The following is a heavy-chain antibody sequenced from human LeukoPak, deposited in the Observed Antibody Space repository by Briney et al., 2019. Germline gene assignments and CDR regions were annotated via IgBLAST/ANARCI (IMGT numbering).Heavy chain of an antibody. CDR1: GGTLISYA. V-gene: IGHV1-69*05. J-gene: IGHJ4*02. CDR2: IIPFFGTA. D-gene: IGHD4-11*01. CDR3: ERGSNSGSDY. Sequence: SVKVSCKASGGTLISYAISWVRQAPGKGLAWMGGIIPFFGTANYVHKLQGRVTITTQESTSTPYMEANSLRSGGTPAYYCERGSNSGSDYWGQGTLVTVSS.